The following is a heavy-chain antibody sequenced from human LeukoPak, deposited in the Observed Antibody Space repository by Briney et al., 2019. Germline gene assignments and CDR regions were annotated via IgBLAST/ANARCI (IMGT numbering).Heavy chain of an antibody. CDR2: ISSSSSTI. J-gene: IGHJ4*02. V-gene: IGHV3-48*01. CDR3: ARENGAAGLTLDY. D-gene: IGHD6-13*01. Sequence: PGGSLRLSCAASGFTFSSYSMNWVRQAPGKGLEWVSYISSSSSTIYYADSVKGRFTISRDNAKNSLYLQMNSLRAEDTAVYYCARENGAAGLTLDYWGQGTLVTVSS. CDR1: GFTFSSYS.